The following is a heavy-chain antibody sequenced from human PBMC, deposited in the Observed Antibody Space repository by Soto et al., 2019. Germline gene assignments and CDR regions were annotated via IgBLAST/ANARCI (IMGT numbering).Heavy chain of an antibody. D-gene: IGHD6-13*01. J-gene: IGHJ4*02. CDR3: AKDRTVPSFLAEASYYFDY. Sequence: PWGSLRVCCAASVFTFSSYAMSWVGQAPGKGLEWVSAISGSGGSTYYADSVKGRFTISRDNSKNTLYLQMNSLRAEDTAVYYCAKDRTVPSFLAEASYYFDYWGRGTMVTVSS. V-gene: IGHV3-23*01. CDR1: VFTFSSYA. CDR2: ISGSGGST.